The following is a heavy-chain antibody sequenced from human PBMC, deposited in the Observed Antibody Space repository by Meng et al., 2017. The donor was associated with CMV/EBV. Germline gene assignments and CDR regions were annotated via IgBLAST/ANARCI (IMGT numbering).Heavy chain of an antibody. J-gene: IGHJ4*02. D-gene: IGHD2-21*01. Sequence: SGPTLVKPTQTLTLTCTFSGFSLSTSGMCVSWVRQPPGKALEWLALIDWDDDKYYSTSLKTRLTISKDTSKNQVVLTMTNMDPVDTATYYCARSFGVVIATYVDYWGQGTLVTVSS. CDR3: ARSFGVVIATYVDY. CDR1: GFSLSTSGMC. CDR2: IDWDDDK. V-gene: IGHV2-70*20.